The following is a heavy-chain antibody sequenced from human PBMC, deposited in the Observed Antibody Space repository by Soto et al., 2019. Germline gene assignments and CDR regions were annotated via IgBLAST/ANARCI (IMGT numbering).Heavy chain of an antibody. D-gene: IGHD3-22*01. J-gene: IGHJ6*02. CDR1: GYTFSGYY. CDR3: AAGRYYYDSSGYYQDGMDV. CDR2: INPNRGGT. V-gene: IGHV1-2*04. Sequence: ASVKVSCKASGYTFSGYYIHWVRQAPGQGLEWMGWINPNRGGTNYAQKFQGWVTMTRDTSISTAYMELSRLRSDDTAVYYCAAGRYYYDSSGYYQDGMDVLTQGTTVTVSS.